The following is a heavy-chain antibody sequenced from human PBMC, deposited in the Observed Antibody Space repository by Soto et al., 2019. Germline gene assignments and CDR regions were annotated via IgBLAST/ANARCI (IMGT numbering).Heavy chain of an antibody. Sequence: GGSLRLSCISSGFTFRTYTMNWVRQAPGKGLEWVSGIRGFSPYTFYAESVKGRFTISRDNAKNSLYLQMNSLRAEDTAVYYCARDRGYDAHDYYYNAMDVWGQGTTVTVS. CDR1: GFTFRTYT. V-gene: IGHV3-21*01. J-gene: IGHJ6*02. CDR2: IRGFSPYT. CDR3: ARDRGYDAHDYYYNAMDV. D-gene: IGHD2-15*01.